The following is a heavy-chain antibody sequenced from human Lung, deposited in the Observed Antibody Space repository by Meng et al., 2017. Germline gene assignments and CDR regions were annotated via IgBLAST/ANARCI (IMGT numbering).Heavy chain of an antibody. CDR2: ISLDGSGK. J-gene: IGHJ4*02. V-gene: IGHV3-30*03. CDR3: AREAYSSGFAGMFNY. CDR1: GLTLSYHI. Sequence: QGRLVGSGGGVVQLGGSLILSCVVSGLTLSYHIFHWVRQAPGKGLEWVAVISLDGSGKQYADSVKGRFTFSRDDSKNTVYLQMNSLTSEDTAVYYCAREAYSSGFAGMFNYWGQGNLVTVSS. D-gene: IGHD3-22*01.